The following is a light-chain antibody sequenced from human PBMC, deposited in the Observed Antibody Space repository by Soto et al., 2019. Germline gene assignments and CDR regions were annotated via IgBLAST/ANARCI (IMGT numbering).Light chain of an antibody. CDR2: DVS. V-gene: IGLV2-14*01. J-gene: IGLJ1*01. CDR1: SSDVGGYNY. CDR3: SSYTSSSTYV. Sequence: QSALTQPASVSGSPGQSITISCTGTSSDVGGYNYVSWYQQHPGKAPKLMIYDVSNRPSGVSNRFSGSKSGNTASLTISGLQAEDEADDYCSSYTSSSTYVFCTGTKLTVL.